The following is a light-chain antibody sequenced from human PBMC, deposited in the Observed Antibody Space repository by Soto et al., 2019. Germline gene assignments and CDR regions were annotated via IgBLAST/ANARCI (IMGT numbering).Light chain of an antibody. CDR3: QHYGSSPKT. CDR2: GAS. J-gene: IGKJ1*01. CDR1: QSVSSSY. V-gene: IGKV3-20*01. Sequence: EIVLTQSPGTLSLSPGEGATLSCRASQSVSSSYLAWYQQKPGQAPRLLIYGASSRATGIPDRFSGSGSGTDFTLTISRLEPEDFAVYYCQHYGSSPKTFGQGTKVEIK.